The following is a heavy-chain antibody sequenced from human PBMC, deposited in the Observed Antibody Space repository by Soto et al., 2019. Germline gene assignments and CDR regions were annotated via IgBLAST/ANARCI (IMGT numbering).Heavy chain of an antibody. V-gene: IGHV3-30*03. CDR2: ISYDGSNK. D-gene: IGHD2-2*01. CDR3: ARETGYCSSTSCYGFGAFDI. Sequence: GGSLRLSCAASGFTFSSYGMHWVRQAPGKGLEWVAVISYDGSNKYYADSVKGRFTISRDNAKNTLYLQMNSLRAEDTAVYYCARETGYCSSTSCYGFGAFDIWGQGTMVTVSS. J-gene: IGHJ3*02. CDR1: GFTFSSYG.